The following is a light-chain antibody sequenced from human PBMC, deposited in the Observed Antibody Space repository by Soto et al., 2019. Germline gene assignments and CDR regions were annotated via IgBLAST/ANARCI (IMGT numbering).Light chain of an antibody. V-gene: IGLV1-40*01. CDR1: SSNIGAHYD. J-gene: IGLJ1*01. Sequence: QSVLTQPPSVSGAPGQRVTISCTGSSSNIGAHYDVHWYQQLPGTAPKLLIYGNSNRPSGVPDRFSGSKSGTSASLAITGLQAEDEADYYCNSYTSASTYVFGTGTKVTVL. CDR2: GNS. CDR3: NSYTSASTYV.